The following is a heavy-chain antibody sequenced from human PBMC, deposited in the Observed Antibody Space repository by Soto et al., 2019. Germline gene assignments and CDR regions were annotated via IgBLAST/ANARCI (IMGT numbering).Heavy chain of an antibody. CDR2: ISSDGHHQ. CDR1: GFSFNDYA. V-gene: IGHV3-30*03. Sequence: PGGSLRLSCATSGFSFNDYAMYWVRQAPGQGLEWVEIISSDGHHQFYLDNQSGRFTVSRDNSKNTLYLQMNSLRPEDTAVYYCSRGTYYPQSSGLHADYWGPGTVVTVSS. J-gene: IGHJ4*02. D-gene: IGHD3-22*01. CDR3: SRGTYYPQSSGLHADY.